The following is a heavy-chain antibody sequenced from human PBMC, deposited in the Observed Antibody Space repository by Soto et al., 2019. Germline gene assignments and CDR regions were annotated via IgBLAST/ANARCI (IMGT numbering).Heavy chain of an antibody. Sequence: QVQLQESGPGLVKPSQTLSLTCTVSGGSISSGGYYWSWIRQHPGKGLEWIGYIYYSGSTYYNPSLKSRVTISVDTSKNQFSQKLSSVTAADTAVYYCARGRITMIVVVRPDAFDIWGQGTMVTVSS. CDR1: GGSISSGGYY. D-gene: IGHD3-22*01. CDR2: IYYSGST. CDR3: ARGRITMIVVVRPDAFDI. J-gene: IGHJ3*02. V-gene: IGHV4-31*03.